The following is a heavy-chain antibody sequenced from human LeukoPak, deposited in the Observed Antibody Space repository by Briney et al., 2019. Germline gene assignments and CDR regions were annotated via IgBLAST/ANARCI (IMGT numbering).Heavy chain of an antibody. CDR3: ATTTRSRSWDY. Sequence: GGSLRLSCAAYGFTFSNYWMSWVRQAPGKGLEWVANVRPDGSEIQCVDSMKGRFTVSRDNSENSMYLRMSSLRAEDTAVYYCATTTRSRSWDYWGQGTLVTVSS. V-gene: IGHV3-7*01. CDR2: VRPDGSEI. CDR1: GFTFSNYW. J-gene: IGHJ4*02. D-gene: IGHD2-2*01.